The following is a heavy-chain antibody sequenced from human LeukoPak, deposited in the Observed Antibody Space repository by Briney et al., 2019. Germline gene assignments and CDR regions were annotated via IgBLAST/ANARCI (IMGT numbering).Heavy chain of an antibody. V-gene: IGHV4-61*02. CDR3: AMSGSYYYYYMDV. Sequence: SQTLSLTCTVSGGSISSGSYYWSWIRQPAGKGLEWIGRIYTSGSTNYNPSLKSRVTISVDTSKNQFSLKLSSVTAADTAVYYCAMSGSYYYYYMDVWGKGTTVTVSS. CDR2: IYTSGST. J-gene: IGHJ6*03. CDR1: GGSISSGSYY. D-gene: IGHD1-26*01.